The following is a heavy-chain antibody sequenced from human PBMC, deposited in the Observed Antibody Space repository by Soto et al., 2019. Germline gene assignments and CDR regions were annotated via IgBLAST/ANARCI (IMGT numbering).Heavy chain of an antibody. J-gene: IGHJ4*02. CDR3: AKTPGSRAAAGFSFDY. Sequence: GGSLRLSCAASGFTFSSYAMSWVRQAPGKGLEWVSAISGSGSSTYYADSVKGRFTISRDNSKNTLYLQMNSLRAEDTAVYYCAKTPGSRAAAGFSFDYWGQGTLVTVSS. V-gene: IGHV3-23*01. CDR1: GFTFSSYA. CDR2: ISGSGSST. D-gene: IGHD6-13*01.